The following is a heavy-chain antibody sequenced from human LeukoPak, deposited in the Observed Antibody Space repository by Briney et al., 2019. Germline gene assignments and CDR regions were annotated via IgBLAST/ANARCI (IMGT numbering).Heavy chain of an antibody. D-gene: IGHD3-10*01. Sequence: GGSLRLSCAASEFAFSDYYMSWVRQAPGKGLEWVSYISSGGDTKYYADSVKGRFTISRDNAKHSLYLQMNNLRAEDTAVYYFARGVGGDYGLGTFFDLWGQGNMVTVSS. CDR2: ISSGGDTK. J-gene: IGHJ4*02. CDR3: ARGVGGDYGLGTFFDL. V-gene: IGHV3-11*01. CDR1: EFAFSDYY.